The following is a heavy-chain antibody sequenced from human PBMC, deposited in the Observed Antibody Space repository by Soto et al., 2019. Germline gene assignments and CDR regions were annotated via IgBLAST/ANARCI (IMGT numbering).Heavy chain of an antibody. V-gene: IGHV3-11*01. Sequence: PGGSLRLSCAASGFTFSDYYMSWIRQAPGKGLEWVSYISSSGSTIYYADSVKGRFTISRDNAKNSLYLQMNSLTAEDTAVYYCARDLNHCDSSGYYYWGQGNMVTVSS. D-gene: IGHD3-22*01. CDR1: GFTFSDYY. J-gene: IGHJ4*02. CDR2: ISSSGSTI. CDR3: ARDLNHCDSSGYYY.